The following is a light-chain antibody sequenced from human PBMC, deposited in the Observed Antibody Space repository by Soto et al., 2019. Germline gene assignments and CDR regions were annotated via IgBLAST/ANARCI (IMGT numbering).Light chain of an antibody. CDR3: QQSYSTPRT. CDR2: AAS. Sequence: DIHMTQSPSSLSASVVDRVTITCRASQNINIYLNWYQQKPGKAPHVLIYAASSLQSGVQPRFTGSGSGTDFTLTISSLQSEDFGTYYCQQSYSTPRTFGHGTKVDIK. J-gene: IGKJ2*01. CDR1: QNINIY. V-gene: IGKV1-39*01.